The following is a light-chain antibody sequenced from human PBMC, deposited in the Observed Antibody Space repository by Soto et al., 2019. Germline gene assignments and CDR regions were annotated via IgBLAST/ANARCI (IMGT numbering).Light chain of an antibody. CDR1: QALTNY. CDR3: QQYDNVPFT. CDR2: DAS. J-gene: IGKJ4*01. Sequence: DIQMTQSPSSLSASVGDRVIITCQASQALTNYLNWYQQKPGKAPKLLIYDASTLETGAPSRFSGSASGTDFSFTISSLQPEDIATYYCQQYDNVPFTFGGGTKVEIK. V-gene: IGKV1-33*01.